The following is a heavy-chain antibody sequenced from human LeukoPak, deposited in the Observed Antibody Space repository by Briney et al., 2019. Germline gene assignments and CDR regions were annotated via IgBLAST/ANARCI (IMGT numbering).Heavy chain of an antibody. CDR2: ISGSGGRT. Sequence: PGGSRRLSCAASGFTLSNYAMSWVRQAPGEGLEWVSGISGSGGRTYYADSVRGRFTISRDNSKNTLYLQMNTLRADDTAVYFCANSLSGYNYVSRFDYWGQGTLVTVSS. CDR1: GFTLSNYA. J-gene: IGHJ4*02. D-gene: IGHD3-3*01. V-gene: IGHV3-23*01. CDR3: ANSLSGYNYVSRFDY.